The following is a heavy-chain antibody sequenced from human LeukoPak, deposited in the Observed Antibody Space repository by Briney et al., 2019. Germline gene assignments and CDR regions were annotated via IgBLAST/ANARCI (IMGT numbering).Heavy chain of an antibody. CDR2: IIPIFGTA. CDR3: ARAIFGVVDYYYYYYMDV. V-gene: IGHV1-69*05. D-gene: IGHD3-3*01. Sequence: SVKVSCKASGGTFSSYAISWVRQAPGQGLEWMGGIIPIFGTANYAQKSQGRVTITTDESTSTAYMELSSLRSEDTAVYYCARAIFGVVDYYYYYYMDVWGKGTTVTVSS. CDR1: GGTFSSYA. J-gene: IGHJ6*03.